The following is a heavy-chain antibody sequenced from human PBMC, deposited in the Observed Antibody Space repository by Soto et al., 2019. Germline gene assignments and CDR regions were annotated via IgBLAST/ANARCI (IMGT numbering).Heavy chain of an antibody. CDR3: ARDGRKELWVEGLNAMDV. CDR2: ISGYNGQT. Sequence: QVQLVQSGPEVRKPGASVKVSCKASAYTFTTYGISWVRQAPGRGLEWMGWISGYNGQTNYAQKFRGRVTITTDTSTSTAYMELRSLRPDDTAMYYCARDGRKELWVEGLNAMDVWGQGTTVTVSS. V-gene: IGHV1-18*01. CDR1: AYTFTTYG. J-gene: IGHJ6*02. D-gene: IGHD5-18*01.